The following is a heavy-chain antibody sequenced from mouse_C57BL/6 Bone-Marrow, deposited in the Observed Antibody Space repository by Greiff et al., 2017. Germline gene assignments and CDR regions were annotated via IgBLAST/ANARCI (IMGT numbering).Heavy chain of an antibody. J-gene: IGHJ2*01. CDR1: GYTFTDYY. CDR2: INPYNGGT. CDR3: ARRGDYDEGVGYFDY. V-gene: IGHV1-19*01. D-gene: IGHD2-4*01. Sequence: EVQLQQSGPVLVKPGASVKMSCKASGYTFTDYYMNWVKQSHGKSLEWIGVINPYNGGTSYNQKFKGKATLTVDKSSSTAYMELNSLTSEDSAVYYCARRGDYDEGVGYFDYWGQGTTLTVSS.